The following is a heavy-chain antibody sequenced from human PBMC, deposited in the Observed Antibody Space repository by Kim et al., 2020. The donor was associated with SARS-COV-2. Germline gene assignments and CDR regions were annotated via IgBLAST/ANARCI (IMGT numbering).Heavy chain of an antibody. Sequence: QKFQGRGTMTRDTSTSTVYMELSSLRSEDTAVYYCARDFSGSYYPNWFDPWGQGTLVTVSS. J-gene: IGHJ5*02. V-gene: IGHV1-46*01. D-gene: IGHD1-26*01. CDR3: ARDFSGSYYPNWFDP.